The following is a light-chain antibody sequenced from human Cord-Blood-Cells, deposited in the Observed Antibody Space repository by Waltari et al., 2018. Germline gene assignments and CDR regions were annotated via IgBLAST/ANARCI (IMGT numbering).Light chain of an antibody. J-gene: IGKJ1*01. Sequence: DLQLTQSPSFLSASVVARVTIACRASPGISSYLAWYQQTPGKAPKLLIYAASTLQSGVRSRLSGSGCGTEFTLTISGLQPEDFATYYCQQLNSYPGTFGQGTKVEIK. CDR2: AAS. CDR1: PGISSY. CDR3: QQLNSYPGT. V-gene: IGKV1-9*01.